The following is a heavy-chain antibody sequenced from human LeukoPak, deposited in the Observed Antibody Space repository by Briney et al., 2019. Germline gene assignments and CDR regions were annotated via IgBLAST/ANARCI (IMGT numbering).Heavy chain of an antibody. D-gene: IGHD4-17*01. J-gene: IGHJ4*02. CDR1: GGSISSYY. V-gene: IGHV4-59*01. Sequence: SETLSLTCTVSGGSISSYYWSWIRQPPGKGLEWIGYIYYSGSTNYNPSLKSRVTISVDTSKNQFSLRLSSVTASDTAMYFCAREGRDYGSFDYWGQGTLVTVSS. CDR3: AREGRDYGSFDY. CDR2: IYYSGST.